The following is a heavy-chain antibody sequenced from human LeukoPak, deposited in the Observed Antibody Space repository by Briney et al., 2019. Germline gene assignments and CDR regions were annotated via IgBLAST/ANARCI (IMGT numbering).Heavy chain of an antibody. D-gene: IGHD6-19*01. CDR2: IYYSGST. V-gene: IGHV4-59*01. J-gene: IGHJ2*01. Sequence: PSETLSLTCTVSGGSISSYYWSWVRQPPGKGLEWLGYIYYSGSTNYNPSLKSRVTISVDTSENQFSLKLSSVTAADTAVYYCARVYSSGWYADWYFDLWGRGTLVTVSS. CDR3: ARVYSSGWYADWYFDL. CDR1: GGSISSYY.